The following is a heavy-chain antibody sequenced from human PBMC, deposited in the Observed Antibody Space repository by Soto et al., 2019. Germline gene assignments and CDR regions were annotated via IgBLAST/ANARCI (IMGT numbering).Heavy chain of an antibody. Sequence: QVQLQESGPGLVRPSQTLSLTCTVSGGSISFDHYHWTWIRQPSGKGMEWIGYIHYSGCVYYNPSLQSRVSMSVDTSKNLFSLKLSSVTAADTAVYFCVREDDGGDRDYYGLDVWGQGTTVTVSS. V-gene: IGHV4-30-4*01. CDR3: VREDDGGDRDYYGLDV. J-gene: IGHJ6*02. CDR1: GGSISFDHYH. D-gene: IGHD2-21*02. CDR2: IHYSGCV.